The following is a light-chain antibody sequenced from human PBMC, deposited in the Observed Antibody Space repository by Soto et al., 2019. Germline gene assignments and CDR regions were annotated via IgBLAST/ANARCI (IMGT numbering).Light chain of an antibody. CDR2: RNN. CDR3: SVWDDSLRGRL. CDR1: SSNIESNY. Sequence: QPVLTQPPSASGTPGQRVTISCSGSSSNIESNYVYWYQQLPGPAPRLLIYRNNQRPSGVPDRFFGSKAGHSASLANSGLRSEDEGELYWSVWDDSLRGRLFGGGTKVTVL. V-gene: IGLV1-47*01. J-gene: IGLJ2*01.